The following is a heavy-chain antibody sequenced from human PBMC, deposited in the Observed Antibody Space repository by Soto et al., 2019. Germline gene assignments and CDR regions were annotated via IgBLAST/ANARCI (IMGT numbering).Heavy chain of an antibody. CDR3: ARDLGYNYGRPLDY. Sequence: GGSLRLSCAASGFTFSTYDMHWVRQATGKGLEWVSSIGTAGDTYYQDSVKGRFTISRENAKNSLYLQMISLRAEDTAVYYCARDLGYNYGRPLDYWGQGTLVTVS. CDR2: IGTAGDT. J-gene: IGHJ4*02. D-gene: IGHD5-18*01. V-gene: IGHV3-13*01. CDR1: GFTFSTYD.